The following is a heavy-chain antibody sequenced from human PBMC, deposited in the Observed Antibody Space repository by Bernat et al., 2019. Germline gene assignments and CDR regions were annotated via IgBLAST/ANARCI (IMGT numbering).Heavy chain of an antibody. CDR2: VSYDGRNK. D-gene: IGHD6-25*01. CDR3: VRDGAALYYYHGMDV. V-gene: IGHV3-30*04. CDR1: GFTFSDYS. Sequence: EQLVESGGGVVQPGRSLRLSCVASGFTFSDYSLHWVRQAPGKGLEWVAVVSYDGRNKYYADSVQARFIISRDDSENTLYLQMDSLKSEDTAVYYCVRDGAALYYYHGMDVWGRGTTVTVSS. J-gene: IGHJ6*02.